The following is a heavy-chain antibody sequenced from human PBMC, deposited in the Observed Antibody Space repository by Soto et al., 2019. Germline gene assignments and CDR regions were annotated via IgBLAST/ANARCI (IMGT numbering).Heavy chain of an antibody. Sequence: QLQLQESGSGLVKPSQTLSLTCAVSGGSISGTTYSWSWIRPPPGKGLEWIGYIYDSGNTDYNPSLKSQFSISVDRSKNQFSLKVSSVTAADTAVYYCARGQGAAAGHSNLDYWGQGALVTVPS. CDR3: ARGQGAAAGHSNLDY. CDR2: IYDSGNT. CDR1: GGSISGTTYS. D-gene: IGHD6-13*01. J-gene: IGHJ4*02. V-gene: IGHV4-30-2*01.